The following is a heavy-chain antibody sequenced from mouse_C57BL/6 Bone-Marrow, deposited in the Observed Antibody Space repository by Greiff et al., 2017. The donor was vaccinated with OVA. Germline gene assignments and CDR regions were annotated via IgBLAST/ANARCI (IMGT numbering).Heavy chain of an antibody. J-gene: IGHJ2*01. Sequence: EVNVVESEGGLVQPGRSLKLSCTASGFTFSDYYMAWVRQVPEKGLEWVANINYDGSSNYYLDSLKSSFIISRDNAKNILYLQMSSLKSEVTATYYEEREGSLSMRVRRGYYFDYWGQGTTLTVSS. D-gene: IGHD2-14*01. CDR2: INYDGSSN. CDR1: GFTFSDYY. CDR3: EREGSLSMRVRRGYYFDY. V-gene: IGHV5-16*01.